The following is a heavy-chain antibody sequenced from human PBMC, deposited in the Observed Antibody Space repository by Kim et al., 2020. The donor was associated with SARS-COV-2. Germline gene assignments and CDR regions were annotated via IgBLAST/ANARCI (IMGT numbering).Heavy chain of an antibody. D-gene: IGHD3-16*01. CDR2: IYYSGST. Sequence: SETLSLTCTVSGDSISSYYWSWIRQPPGKGLEWIGYIYYSGSTNYNPSLKSRVTISVDTSKNQFSLKLSSVTAADTAVYYCARSVKIEKHARGGSSDYGMDVWGQGTTVTVSS. J-gene: IGHJ6*02. V-gene: IGHV4-59*01. CDR3: ARSVKIEKHARGGSSDYGMDV. CDR1: GDSISSYY.